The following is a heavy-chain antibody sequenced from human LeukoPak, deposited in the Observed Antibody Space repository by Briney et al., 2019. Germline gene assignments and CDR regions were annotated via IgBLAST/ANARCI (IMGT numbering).Heavy chain of an antibody. CDR2: IYYSGST. Sequence: PSETLSLTCAVYGGSFSSYYWSWIRQPPGKGLEWIGYIYYSGSTNYNPSLKSRVTISVDTSKNQFSLKLSSVTAADTAVYYCARAYTIQLWLPEPYFDYWGQGTLVTVSS. CDR3: ARAYTIQLWLPEPYFDY. J-gene: IGHJ4*02. V-gene: IGHV4-59*01. CDR1: GGSFSSYY. D-gene: IGHD5-18*01.